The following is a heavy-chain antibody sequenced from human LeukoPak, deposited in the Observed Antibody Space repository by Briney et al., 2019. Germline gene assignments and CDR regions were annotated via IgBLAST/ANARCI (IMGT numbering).Heavy chain of an antibody. Sequence: GGSLRLSCAASGFTFSSYAMSWVRQAPGKGLEWVSAIRSSGGSAYYADSVKGRFTISRDNSKNTLYLQMNSLRAEDTAIYYCAGPRTLTNDYWGQRTLVTVSS. V-gene: IGHV3-23*01. CDR3: AGPRTLTNDY. CDR2: IRSSGGSA. CDR1: GFTFSSYA. J-gene: IGHJ4*02.